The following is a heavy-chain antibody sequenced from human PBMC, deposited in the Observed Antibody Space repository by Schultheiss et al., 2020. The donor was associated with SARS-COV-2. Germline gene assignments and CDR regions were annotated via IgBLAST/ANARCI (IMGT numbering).Heavy chain of an antibody. D-gene: IGHD2-2*01. Sequence: SETLSLTCTVSGGSISSYYWSWIRQPPGKGLEWIGSIYYSGSTYYNPSLKSRVTISVDTSKNQFSLKLSSVTAADTAVYYCARDFNRYCTSTSCDKGYFYSYMDVWGKGTTVTVSS. CDR2: IYYSGST. CDR1: GGSISSYY. CDR3: ARDFNRYCTSTSCDKGYFYSYMDV. J-gene: IGHJ6*03. V-gene: IGHV4-59*01.